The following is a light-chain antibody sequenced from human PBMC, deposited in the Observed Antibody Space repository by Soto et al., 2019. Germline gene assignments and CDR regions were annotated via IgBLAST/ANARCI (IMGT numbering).Light chain of an antibody. V-gene: IGKV3-15*01. J-gene: IGKJ4*01. Sequence: IVVTQSPCTLSVSPVERSTLSCRASQNIGNKVGWYQQKPGQAPRLLIYGASTRATGIPVRFSGSGSGTEFTLTITSLQSEDSAVYYCQEYNYWHPITFGGGTKVDIK. CDR2: GAS. CDR3: QEYNYWHPIT. CDR1: QNIGNK.